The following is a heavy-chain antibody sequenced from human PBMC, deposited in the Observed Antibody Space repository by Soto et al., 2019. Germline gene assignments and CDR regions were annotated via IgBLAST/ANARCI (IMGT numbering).Heavy chain of an antibody. J-gene: IGHJ4*02. CDR3: VKGKSLEVRGPAPFDS. CDR2: INWNGASV. V-gene: IGHV3-9*01. D-gene: IGHD3-10*01. CDR1: GFTFDDDG. Sequence: GGSLRLSCAASGFTFDDDGMHWVRQAPGKGLEWVSGINWNGASVGYTDSVKGRFTISRDNAKSSLYLQMNSLRPEDTALYYCVKGKSLEVRGPAPFDSWGQGTLVTVSS.